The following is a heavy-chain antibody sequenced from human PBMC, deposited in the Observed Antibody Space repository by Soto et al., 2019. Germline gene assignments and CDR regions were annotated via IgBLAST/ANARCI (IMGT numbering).Heavy chain of an antibody. CDR1: GFTFSNFN. CDR2: ISSSSSTI. Sequence: GGSLRLSCAASGFTFSNFNMNWVRQAPGKGLEWVSYISSSSSTIYYADSVKGRFTISRDSAKNSLYLQMNSLRDEDTAVYYCARFWDSWGQGTLVTVSS. CDR3: ARFWDS. V-gene: IGHV3-48*02. J-gene: IGHJ4*02. D-gene: IGHD3-3*01.